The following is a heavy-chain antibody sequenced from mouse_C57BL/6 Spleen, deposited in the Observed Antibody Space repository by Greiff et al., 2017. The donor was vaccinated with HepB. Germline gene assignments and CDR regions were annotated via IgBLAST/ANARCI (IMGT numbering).Heavy chain of an antibody. J-gene: IGHJ2*01. V-gene: IGHV1-26*01. CDR3: AILTGPFDY. D-gene: IGHD4-1*01. Sequence: VQLQQSGPELVKPGASVKISCKASGYTFTDYYMNWVKQSHGKSLEWIGDINPNNGGTSYNQKFKGKATLTVDKSSSTAYMELRSLTSEDSAVYYCAILTGPFDYWGQGTTLTVSS. CDR2: INPNNGGT. CDR1: GYTFTDYY.